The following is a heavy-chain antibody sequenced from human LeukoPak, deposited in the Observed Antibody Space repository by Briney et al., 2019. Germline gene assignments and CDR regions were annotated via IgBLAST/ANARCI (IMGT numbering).Heavy chain of an antibody. CDR2: INPNSGGT. CDR1: GYTFTGYY. V-gene: IGHV1-2*02. Sequence: ASVKVSCKASGYTFTGYYMHWVRQAPGQGLEWMGWINPNSGGTNYAQKFQGRVTMTRDTSISTAYMELSRLRSDDTAVYYCARSRIAARPWWFDPWGQGTLVTVSS. J-gene: IGHJ5*02. D-gene: IGHD6-6*01. CDR3: ARSRIAARPWWFDP.